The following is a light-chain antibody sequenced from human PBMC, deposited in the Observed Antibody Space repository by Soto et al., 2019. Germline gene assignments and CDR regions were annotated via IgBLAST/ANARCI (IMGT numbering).Light chain of an antibody. V-gene: IGKV3D-20*01. CDR3: QQYGSSPFT. CDR1: QSVSSTY. Sequence: EIVLTQSPATLSLSPGERATLSCGASQSVSSTYLAWYQQKPSLAPRLLIYDASSMATGIPDRVSGSGSGTDFTLTISRVVPEHFAVYYCQQYGSSPFTFGHGTKLEIK. CDR2: DAS. J-gene: IGKJ2*01.